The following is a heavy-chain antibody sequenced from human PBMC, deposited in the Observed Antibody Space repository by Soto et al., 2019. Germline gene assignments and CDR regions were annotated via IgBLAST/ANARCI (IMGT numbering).Heavy chain of an antibody. CDR3: ARHKSGSDWLDP. CDR1: GGSISDISYC. V-gene: IGHV4-39*01. D-gene: IGHD2-15*01. CDR2: MFYSGAT. Sequence: PSETLSLTCTVSGGSISDISYCWGWIRQPPGRGLQWIGCMFYSGATYYNPSLKNRVTLSVDTSNNEFSLKRVSVTAPDTAVYYCARHKSGSDWLDPWGQGTLVTVSS. J-gene: IGHJ5*02.